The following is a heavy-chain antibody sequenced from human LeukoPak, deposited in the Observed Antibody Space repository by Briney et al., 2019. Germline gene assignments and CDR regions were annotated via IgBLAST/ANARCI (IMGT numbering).Heavy chain of an antibody. CDR1: GFTFSTYW. V-gene: IGHV3-74*01. CDR2: ISRDGATT. CDR3: ARDGVGASHDY. Sequence: GGSLRLSCAASGFTFSTYWMHWVRQTPGKGLVWVSRISRDGATTTYADSVKGRFTISRDNAKNTLYLEMNSLRAEDTAVYFCARDGVGASHDYWGQGTLVTVSS. D-gene: IGHD1-26*01. J-gene: IGHJ4*02.